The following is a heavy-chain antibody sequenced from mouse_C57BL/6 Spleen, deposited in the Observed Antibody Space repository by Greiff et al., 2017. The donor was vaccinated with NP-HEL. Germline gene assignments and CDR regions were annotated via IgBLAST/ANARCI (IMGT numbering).Heavy chain of an antibody. Sequence: VQLQQPGAELVKPGASVKLSCKASGYTFTSYWMHWVKQRPGQGLEWIGMIHPNSGSTNYNEKFKSKATLTVDKSSSTAYMQLSSLTSEDSAVYYCARVYGHYAMDYWGQGTSVTVSS. D-gene: IGHD1-1*02. CDR2: IHPNSGST. CDR1: GYTFTSYW. CDR3: ARVYGHYAMDY. V-gene: IGHV1-64*01. J-gene: IGHJ4*01.